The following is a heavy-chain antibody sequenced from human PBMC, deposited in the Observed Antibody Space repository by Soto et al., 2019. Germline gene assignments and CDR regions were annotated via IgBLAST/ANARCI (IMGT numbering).Heavy chain of an antibody. D-gene: IGHD1-1*01. CDR3: TTGGDAYKTGY. Sequence: SETLSLTCTVSGGSISSYYWSWIRQPPGKGLEWIGYIYYSGSTNYNPSLKSRVTISVDTSKNQFSLRLTSVTAADTAVYYCTTGGDAYKTGYWAQGTLVTVSS. J-gene: IGHJ4*02. CDR2: IYYSGST. CDR1: GGSISSYY. V-gene: IGHV4-59*08.